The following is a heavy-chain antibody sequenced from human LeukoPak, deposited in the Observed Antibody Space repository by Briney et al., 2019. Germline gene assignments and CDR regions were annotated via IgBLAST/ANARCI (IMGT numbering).Heavy chain of an antibody. CDR3: ARHRRPLYYYDSSGPNWFDP. J-gene: IGHJ5*02. CDR1: GYSISSSNW. Sequence: PSETLSLTCAVSGYSISSSNWWGWIRQPPGKGLEWIGYIYYSGSIYYNPSLKSRVTMSVDTSKNQFSLKLSSVTAVDTAVYYCARHRRPLYYYDSSGPNWFDPWGQGTLVTVSS. CDR2: IYYSGSI. D-gene: IGHD3-22*01. V-gene: IGHV4-28*05.